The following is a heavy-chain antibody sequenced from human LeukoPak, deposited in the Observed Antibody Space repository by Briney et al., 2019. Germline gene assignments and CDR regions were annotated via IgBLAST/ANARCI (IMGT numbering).Heavy chain of an antibody. D-gene: IGHD1-26*01. CDR2: IYHSGST. V-gene: IGHV4-4*02. Sequence: PSETLSLTCAVSGDSISTSTWWNWVRQPPGKGLEWIGEIYHSGSTNRNPSLKSRVTISVDTTKNQFSLKLSSVTAADTAMYYCARGHNESNYKSTIDVWGQGTMVTVSS. CDR3: ARGHNESNYKSTIDV. J-gene: IGHJ3*01. CDR1: GDSISTSTW.